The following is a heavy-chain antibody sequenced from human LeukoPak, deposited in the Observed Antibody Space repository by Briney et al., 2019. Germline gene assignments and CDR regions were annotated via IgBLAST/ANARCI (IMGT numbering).Heavy chain of an antibody. V-gene: IGHV7-4-1*02. CDR3: ARGGGTIFGVDPARWFDP. CDR1: GYTFTSYA. CDR2: INTNTGNP. D-gene: IGHD3-3*01. Sequence: GASVKVSCKASGYTFTSYAMNWVRQAPGQGLEWMGWINTNTGNPTCAQGFTGRFVFSLDTSVSTAYLQISSLKAEDTAVYYCARGGGTIFGVDPARWFDPWGQGTLVTVSS. J-gene: IGHJ5*02.